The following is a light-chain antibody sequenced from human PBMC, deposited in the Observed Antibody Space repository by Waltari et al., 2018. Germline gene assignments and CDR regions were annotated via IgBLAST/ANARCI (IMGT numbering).Light chain of an antibody. Sequence: DVVMTQSPLSLAVILGQPASTSSRSPQSLVSRDGSTYFNWFQQRPGQSPRRLLYKVSNRDSGVPDRFSGSGSGTDFTLRISRVEAEDVGVYYCMQGTHRPWTFGQGTKVEIK. V-gene: IGKV2-30*01. CDR2: KVS. J-gene: IGKJ1*01. CDR1: QSLVSRDGSTY. CDR3: MQGTHRPWT.